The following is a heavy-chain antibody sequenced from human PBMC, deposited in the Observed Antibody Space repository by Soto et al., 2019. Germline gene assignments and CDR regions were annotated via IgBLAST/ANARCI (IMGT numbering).Heavy chain of an antibody. CDR1: RFSFDDST. J-gene: IGHJ4*02. CDR2: INWKSDI. CDR3: AISQDRGGRTTFIY. V-gene: IGHV3-9*01. D-gene: IGHD3-16*01. Sequence: RLPCTGSRFSFDDSTRQDVRRGPEKGLEWVSGINWKSDIGYADSVKGRFTKSRDNAENSLYLQMNSLRAEDTALYYCAISQDRGGRTTFIYWGQGTQVTVSS.